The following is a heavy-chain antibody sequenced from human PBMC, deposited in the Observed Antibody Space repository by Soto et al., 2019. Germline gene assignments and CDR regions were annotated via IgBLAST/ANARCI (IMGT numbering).Heavy chain of an antibody. D-gene: IGHD2-15*01. J-gene: IGHJ3*02. CDR2: IFHTGGT. Sequence: SETLSLTCAVSASSISSAYFWGWIRQPPGKGLEWIATIFHTGGTYYNPSLKSRVTISVDTSNNQFSLRLNSVTAADTALYFCARTWLAGGTPADAFDIWGQGTMVTVSS. CDR3: ARTWLAGGTPADAFDI. CDR1: ASSISSAYF. V-gene: IGHV4-38-2*01.